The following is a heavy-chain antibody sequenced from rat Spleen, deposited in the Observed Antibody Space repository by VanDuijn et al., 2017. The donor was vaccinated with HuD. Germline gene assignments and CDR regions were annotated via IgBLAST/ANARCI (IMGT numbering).Heavy chain of an antibody. D-gene: IGHD1-9*01. CDR2: ISYDGGST. CDR1: GFTFKNYG. V-gene: IGHV5-29*01. CDR3: ARRHYGYTDYFDY. Sequence: EVQLVESGGGLVQPGRSLKLSCAASGFTFKNYGMSWVRQAPTKGLEWVATISYDGGSTYYRDSVKGRFTISRDDAKSTLSLQMDSLRSEDTATYYCARRHYGYTDYFDYWGQGVMVTVSS. J-gene: IGHJ2*01.